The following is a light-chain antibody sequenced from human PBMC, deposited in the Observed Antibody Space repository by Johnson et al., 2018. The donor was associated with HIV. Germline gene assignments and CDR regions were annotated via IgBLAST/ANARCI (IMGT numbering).Light chain of an antibody. CDR1: SSNIGNNY. CDR2: DNN. J-gene: IGLJ1*01. Sequence: QAVLTQPPSMSAAPGQRVTISCSGSSSNIGNNYVSWYQQVPGAAPKLLIYDNNKRPSGIPDRFSGSKSGTSATLGITGLQTGDEADYYCGTWDSSLSAGVCGTGTKVTV. CDR3: GTWDSSLSAGV. V-gene: IGLV1-51*01.